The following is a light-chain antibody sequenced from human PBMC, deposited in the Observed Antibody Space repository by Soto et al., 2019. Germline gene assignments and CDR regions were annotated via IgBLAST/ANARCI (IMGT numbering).Light chain of an antibody. CDR3: QQSHTTPRT. J-gene: IGKJ1*01. CDR1: QGIKTH. CDR2: ATS. V-gene: IGKV1-39*01. Sequence: DIQMTQSPSSLSASVGDRVTITCRASQGIKTHLNWYQQKAGKAPRVLIYATSSLQSGVPSRFSGSGSGTEFTRTIPNVHPEDCAMYYCQQSHTTPRTFGQGTKVEI.